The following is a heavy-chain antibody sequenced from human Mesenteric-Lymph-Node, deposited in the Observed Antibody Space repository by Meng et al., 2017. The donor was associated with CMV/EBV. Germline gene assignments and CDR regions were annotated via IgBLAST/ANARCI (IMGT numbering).Heavy chain of an antibody. V-gene: IGHV3-7*01. Sequence: GESLKISCAASGFTFSIYWMTWVRQAPGKGLEWVANIKLDGSEQYYMDSVKGRFTISRDNAKNSVYLQMNSLRAEDTAVYYCARELVVPAAIGYYYGMNVWGQGTTVTVSS. CDR3: ARELVVPAAIGYYYGMNV. CDR1: GFTFSIYW. CDR2: IKLDGSEQ. J-gene: IGHJ6*02. D-gene: IGHD2-2*01.